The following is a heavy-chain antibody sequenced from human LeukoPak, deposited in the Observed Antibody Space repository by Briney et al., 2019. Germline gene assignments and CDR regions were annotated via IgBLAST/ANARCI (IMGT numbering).Heavy chain of an antibody. V-gene: IGHV1-18*04. Sequence: GASVKVSCKASGYTFTSYGISWVRQAPGQGLEWMGWISAYNGNTNYAQKLQGRVTMTTDTSTSTAYMELRSLRSDDTAVYYCAREDPLYSSSWYANPLDYWGQGTLVTVSS. CDR1: GYTFTSYG. J-gene: IGHJ4*02. CDR3: AREDPLYSSSWYANPLDY. CDR2: ISAYNGNT. D-gene: IGHD6-13*01.